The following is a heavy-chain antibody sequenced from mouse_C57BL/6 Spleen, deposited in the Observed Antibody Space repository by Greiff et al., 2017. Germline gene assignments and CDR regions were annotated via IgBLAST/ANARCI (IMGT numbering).Heavy chain of an antibody. CDR2: INPNNGGT. J-gene: IGHJ3*01. CDR3: ARSPYDYDEGGFAY. Sequence: VQLQQSGPELVKPGASVKISCKASGYTFTDYYMNWVKQSHGKSLEWIGDINPNNGGTSYNQKFKGKATLTVDKSSSTAYMELRSLTSEDSAVYYCARSPYDYDEGGFAYWGQGTLVTVSA. D-gene: IGHD2-4*01. CDR1: GYTFTDYY. V-gene: IGHV1-26*01.